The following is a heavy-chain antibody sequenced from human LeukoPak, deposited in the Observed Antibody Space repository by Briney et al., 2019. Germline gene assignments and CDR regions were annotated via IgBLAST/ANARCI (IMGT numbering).Heavy chain of an antibody. V-gene: IGHV3-74*01. J-gene: IGHJ3*02. Sequence: SGGSLRLSCVASGFSFSTYWMHWVRQAPGKGLEWVSRINGDGSSTSYADSVKGRFTISRDNAKNTVYLQMNSLRVEDTAVYYCISDFGSVGATNAFDIWGQGTMVTVSS. CDR1: GFSFSTYW. CDR2: INGDGSST. D-gene: IGHD1-26*01. CDR3: ISDFGSVGATNAFDI.